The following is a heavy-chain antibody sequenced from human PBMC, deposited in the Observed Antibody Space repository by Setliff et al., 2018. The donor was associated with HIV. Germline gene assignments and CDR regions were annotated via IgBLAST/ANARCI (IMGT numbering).Heavy chain of an antibody. Sequence: ASVKVSCKASGYTFTSYAMHWVRQAPGQRLEWMGWINAGTGNTKYSQNFQDRVTIARDTSASTAYMELSSLRSEDTAVYYCARGHSSSAYDAYDIWGQGTMVTVSS. CDR1: GYTFTSYA. CDR3: ARGHSSSAYDAYDI. V-gene: IGHV1-3*01. J-gene: IGHJ3*02. CDR2: INAGTGNT. D-gene: IGHD6-6*01.